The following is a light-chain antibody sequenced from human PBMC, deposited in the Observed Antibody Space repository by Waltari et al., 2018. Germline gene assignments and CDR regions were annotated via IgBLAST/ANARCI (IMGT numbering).Light chain of an antibody. CDR3: QQRTNGPPVT. J-gene: IGKJ5*01. V-gene: IGKV3-11*01. CDR1: QSVSTY. Sequence: EIVLTQSPATLSLSPGERATLSCRASQSVSTYFAWYHHKPGQAPRLLIYDESNRATGIPARFSGSGSGTDFTLTISSLEPDDFAVYYCQQRTNGPPVTFGQGTRLDLK. CDR2: DES.